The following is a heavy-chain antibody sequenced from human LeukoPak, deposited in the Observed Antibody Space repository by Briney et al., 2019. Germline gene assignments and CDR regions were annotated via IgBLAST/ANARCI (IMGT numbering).Heavy chain of an antibody. D-gene: IGHD4-17*01. V-gene: IGHV3-30*03. J-gene: IGHJ4*02. CDR1: GFIFSNYG. Sequence: GGSLRLSCAASGFIFSNYGMHWVRLAPGKGLEWVAIISYDGSYKYYTDSVKGRVTISRDNSKDTLYLEMNSLTAEDTAVYFCARDPGYGQYMDCWGQGTLVTVSS. CDR3: ARDPGYGQYMDC. CDR2: ISYDGSYK.